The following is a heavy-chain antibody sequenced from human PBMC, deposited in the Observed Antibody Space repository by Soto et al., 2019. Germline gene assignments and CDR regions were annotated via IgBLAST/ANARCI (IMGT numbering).Heavy chain of an antibody. CDR2: IPSNGGTT. Sequence: GESLKISWVTSGFAFSSSVMHWVRQAPGEGLEFVSGIPSNGGTTYYANSVKDRFTISRDNSKNTLYLHMGSLRAEDTAVYYCARATYTRGQGTLVPVS. D-gene: IGHD4-4*01. CDR1: GFAFSSSV. V-gene: IGHV3-64*01. J-gene: IGHJ4*02. CDR3: ARATYT.